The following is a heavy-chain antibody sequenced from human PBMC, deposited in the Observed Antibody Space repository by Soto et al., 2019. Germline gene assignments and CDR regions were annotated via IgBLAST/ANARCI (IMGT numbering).Heavy chain of an antibody. V-gene: IGHV3-64D*06. J-gene: IGHJ3*02. D-gene: IGHD1-1*01. CDR2: VTSNGGSV. CDR1: GFPFGSYA. CDR3: VKDVGSTINCYNCAFDI. Sequence: QPVGSLRLSCSASGFPFGSYAMHWVRQCPGKGLEYVSAVTSNGGSVYYADSVKGRFSISRDNFQNTLHLHMSSLKAEDTAVYYCVKDVGSTINCYNCAFDIWGQGTMVTVSS.